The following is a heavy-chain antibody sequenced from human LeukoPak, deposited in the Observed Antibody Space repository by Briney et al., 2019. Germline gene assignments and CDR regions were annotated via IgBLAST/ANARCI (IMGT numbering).Heavy chain of an antibody. CDR2: ISDSGGST. J-gene: IGHJ6*02. Sequence: GGSLRLSCAASGFTFDSYAMSWVRQAPGKGLECVSGISDSGGSTYYADSVKGRFTISRDNSKNTLYLQMNSLRAEDTAVYYCAKDPTYYYDSSGYYSYYYGMDVWGQGTTVTVSS. CDR1: GFTFDSYA. V-gene: IGHV3-23*01. D-gene: IGHD3-22*01. CDR3: AKDPTYYYDSSGYYSYYYGMDV.